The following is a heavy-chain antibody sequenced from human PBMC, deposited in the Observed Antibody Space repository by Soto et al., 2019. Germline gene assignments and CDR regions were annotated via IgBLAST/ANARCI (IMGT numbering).Heavy chain of an antibody. CDR3: ARAVAYYYDSSGSHAFDI. Sequence: GDSLKISCKGSGYSFTSYWIGWVRQMPGKGLEWMGIIYPGDSDTRYSPSFQGQVTISADKSISTAYLQWSSLKASDTAMYYCARAVAYYYDSSGSHAFDIWGQGTMVTVSS. V-gene: IGHV5-51*01. CDR1: GYSFTSYW. J-gene: IGHJ3*02. D-gene: IGHD3-22*01. CDR2: IYPGDSDT.